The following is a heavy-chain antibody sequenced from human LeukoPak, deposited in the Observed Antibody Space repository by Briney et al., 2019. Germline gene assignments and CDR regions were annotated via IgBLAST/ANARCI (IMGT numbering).Heavy chain of an antibody. Sequence: NPSEPLSLTCTVSGGSISSYYWSWIRQPPGKGLEGIGYIYYSGSPNYNPSLKSRVTISVDTSKNQFSLRLSSVTAADPAVYYCARVSGYDWESFHDYWGQGILVTVSS. CDR2: IYYSGSP. V-gene: IGHV4-59*01. J-gene: IGHJ4*02. D-gene: IGHD5-12*01. CDR1: GGSISSYY. CDR3: ARVSGYDWESFHDY.